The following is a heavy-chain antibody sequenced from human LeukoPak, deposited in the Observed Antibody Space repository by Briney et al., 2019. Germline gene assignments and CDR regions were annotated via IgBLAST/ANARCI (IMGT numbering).Heavy chain of an antibody. Sequence: GGSLRLSCAASGFTVSSNYMSWVRQAPGKGLEWVSAIYSGGSTYYADSVKGRFTISRDNSKNTLYLQMNSLRAEDTAVYYCARARRQLASFDYWGQGTLVTVSS. J-gene: IGHJ4*02. V-gene: IGHV3-66*01. D-gene: IGHD5-18*01. CDR1: GFTVSSNY. CDR3: ARARRQLASFDY. CDR2: IYSGGST.